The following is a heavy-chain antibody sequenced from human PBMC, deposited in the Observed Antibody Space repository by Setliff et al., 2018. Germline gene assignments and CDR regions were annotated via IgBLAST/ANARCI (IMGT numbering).Heavy chain of an antibody. D-gene: IGHD3-22*01. CDR1: GGSINEANYY. CDR2: IYTRGST. Sequence: SETLSLTCTVSGGSINEANYYWSWIRQPAGKGLEWIGHIYTRGSTNYNPSLKSRVTITVDTSKNQFSLKLSSVTAADTAVYYCARAAKYDSSSYYGLWLDPWGQGTLVTVSS. V-gene: IGHV4-61*09. CDR3: ARAAKYDSSSYYGLWLDP. J-gene: IGHJ5*02.